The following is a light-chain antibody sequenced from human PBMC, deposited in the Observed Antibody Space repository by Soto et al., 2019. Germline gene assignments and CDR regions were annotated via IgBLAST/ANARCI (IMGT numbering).Light chain of an antibody. J-gene: IGLJ2*01. V-gene: IGLV2-14*01. CDR2: EVS. CDR1: SSDVGGYNY. Sequence: QSVLTQPASVSGSPGQSITIACTGTSSDVGGYNYVSWYQQHPGKAPKVMIYEVSHRPSGVSDRFSGSKSGNTASLTISGLQAEDEADYYCSSYTTSSTLVEFGGGTKVTVL. CDR3: SSYTTSSTLVE.